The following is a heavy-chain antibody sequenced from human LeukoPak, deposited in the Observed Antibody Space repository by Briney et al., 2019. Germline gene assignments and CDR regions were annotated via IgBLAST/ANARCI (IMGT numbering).Heavy chain of an antibody. CDR3: ARGGYGSGWDYMDV. V-gene: IGHV4-34*01. Sequence: SETLSLTCAVYGGSFSGYYWNWIRQPPGKGLEWIGGINHSGNTNYNPSLKSRVTISVDTSKNQFSLKLSSVTAADTAVYYCARGGYGSGWDYMDVWGKGTTVTVSS. CDR2: INHSGNT. J-gene: IGHJ6*03. D-gene: IGHD3-10*01. CDR1: GGSFSGYY.